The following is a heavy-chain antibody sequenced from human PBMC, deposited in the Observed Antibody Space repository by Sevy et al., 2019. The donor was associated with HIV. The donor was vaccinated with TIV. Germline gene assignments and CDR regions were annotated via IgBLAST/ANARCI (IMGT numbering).Heavy chain of an antibody. CDR1: GFTVSSNY. CDR3: ARVALIVTYFDL. J-gene: IGHJ2*01. CDR2: IYSGGST. Sequence: GSLRLSCAASGFTVSSNYMSWVRQAPGKGLEGVSVIYSGGSTYYADSVKGRFIISRDNSKNTLYLQMNSLRAEDTAVYYCARVALIVTYFDLWARGTLVTVSS. V-gene: IGHV3-53*01. D-gene: IGHD3-22*01.